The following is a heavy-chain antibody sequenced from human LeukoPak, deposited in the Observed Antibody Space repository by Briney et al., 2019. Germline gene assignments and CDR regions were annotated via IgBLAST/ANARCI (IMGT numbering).Heavy chain of an antibody. Sequence: ASVTVSCKASGYTFTTYAIHWVRQAPGQRLEWMGWINTGNGNTKHSQNFQGRVTITRDTSASTAYMELSSLRSEDTAVYYCARHSLTYPAGFDYWGQGTLVTVSS. D-gene: IGHD2/OR15-2a*01. CDR2: INTGNGNT. CDR3: ARHSLTYPAGFDY. V-gene: IGHV1-3*04. CDR1: GYTFTTYA. J-gene: IGHJ4*02.